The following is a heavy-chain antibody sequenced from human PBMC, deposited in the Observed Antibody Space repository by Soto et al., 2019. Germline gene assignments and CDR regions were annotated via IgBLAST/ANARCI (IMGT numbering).Heavy chain of an antibody. CDR2: INHSGST. J-gene: IGHJ6*03. V-gene: IGHV4-34*01. CDR1: GGSFSGYY. Sequence: QVQLQQWGAGLLKPSETLSLTCAVYGGSFSGYYWSWIRQPPGKGLEWIGEINHSGSTNYNPSLKSRVTISVDTSKNQCSLKLSSVTAADTAVYYCARGSRTVTGYYYYYYMDVWGKGTTVTVSS. CDR3: ARGSRTVTGYYYYYYMDV. D-gene: IGHD4-4*01.